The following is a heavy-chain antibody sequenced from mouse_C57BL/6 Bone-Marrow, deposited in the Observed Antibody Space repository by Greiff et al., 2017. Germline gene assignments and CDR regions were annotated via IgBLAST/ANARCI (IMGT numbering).Heavy chain of an antibody. V-gene: IGHV1-15*01. CDR1: GYTFTDYE. CDR3: SFTTVVATRYFDV. D-gene: IGHD1-1*01. J-gene: IGHJ1*03. Sequence: QVQLKESGAELVRPGASVTLSCKASGYTFTDYEMHWVKQTPVHGLEWIGAIDPETGGTAYNQKFKGKAILTADKSSSTAYMELRSLTSEDSAVYYCSFTTVVATRYFDVWGTGTTVTVSS. CDR2: IDPETGGT.